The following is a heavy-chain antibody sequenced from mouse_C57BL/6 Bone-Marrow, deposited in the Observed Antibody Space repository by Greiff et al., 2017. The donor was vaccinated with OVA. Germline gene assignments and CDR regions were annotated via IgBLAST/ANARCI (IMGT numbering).Heavy chain of an antibody. Sequence: QVQLQQPGAELVKPGASVKVSCKASGYTFTSYWMNWVKQRPGQGLEWIGRIHPSDSDTNYHQKLKGKATLTVDKSSSTAYMQLSSLTSEDSAVYYCAIPYYPGYYFDYWGQGTTLTVSS. V-gene: IGHV1-74*01. J-gene: IGHJ2*01. CDR3: AIPYYPGYYFDY. D-gene: IGHD1-1*02. CDR2: IHPSDSDT. CDR1: GYTFTSYW.